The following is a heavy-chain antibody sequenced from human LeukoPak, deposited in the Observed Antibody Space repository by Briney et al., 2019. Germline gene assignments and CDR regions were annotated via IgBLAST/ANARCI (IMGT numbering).Heavy chain of an antibody. Sequence: GASLRLSCAASGFTFSSYAMSWVRQAPGKGLEWVSAISGSGGSTYYADSVKGRFTISRDNSKNTLYLQMNSLRAEDTAEYYCAKSPRGYCSGGSCYYLDYWGQGTLVTVSS. D-gene: IGHD2-15*01. V-gene: IGHV3-23*01. CDR1: GFTFSSYA. CDR2: ISGSGGST. J-gene: IGHJ4*02. CDR3: AKSPRGYCSGGSCYYLDY.